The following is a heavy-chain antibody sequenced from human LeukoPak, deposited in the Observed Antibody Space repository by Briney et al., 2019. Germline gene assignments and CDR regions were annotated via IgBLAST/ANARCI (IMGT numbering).Heavy chain of an antibody. CDR1: GGSISSYY. Sequence: SETLSLTCTVSGGSISSYYWSWIRQPPGKGLEWIGYIYYSGSTNYNPSLKSRVTISVDTSKNQFSPKLSSVTAADTAVYYCARHRASQTRWFDPWGQGTLVTVSS. CDR3: ARHRASQTRWFDP. CDR2: IYYSGST. J-gene: IGHJ5*02. V-gene: IGHV4-59*08.